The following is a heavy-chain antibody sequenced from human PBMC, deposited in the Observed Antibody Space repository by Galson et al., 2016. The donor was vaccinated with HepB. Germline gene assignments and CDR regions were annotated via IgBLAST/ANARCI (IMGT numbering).Heavy chain of an antibody. V-gene: IGHV3-43D*03. Sequence: SLRLSCAASGFIFDDYAMHWVRQAPGKGLEWVSLINWDGGNSFYADSVKGRFTISRDNSMNSLYLQMHSLRAEDTALYYCAKDQDSSGFYPHLDSWGQGTLVTVSS. D-gene: IGHD3-22*01. CDR3: AKDQDSSGFYPHLDS. CDR1: GFIFDDYA. CDR2: INWDGGNS. J-gene: IGHJ4*02.